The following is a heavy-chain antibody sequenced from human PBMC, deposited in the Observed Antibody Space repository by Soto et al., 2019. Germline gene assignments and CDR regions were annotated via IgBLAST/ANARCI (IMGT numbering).Heavy chain of an antibody. J-gene: IGHJ4*02. CDR2: IYYSGST. D-gene: IGHD3-10*01. V-gene: IGHV4-30-4*01. CDR1: GGSIISGDYY. CDR3: ARGWREVRGVIPTGFFDY. Sequence: SETLSLTCTVSGGSIISGDYYWIWIRQPPGKGLEWIGYIYYSGSTYYNPSLKSRVTISVDTSKNQFSLKLSSVTAADTAVYYCARGWREVRGVIPTGFFDYWGQGTLVTVSS.